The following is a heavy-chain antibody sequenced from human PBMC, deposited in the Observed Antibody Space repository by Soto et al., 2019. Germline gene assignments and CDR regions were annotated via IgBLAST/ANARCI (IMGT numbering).Heavy chain of an antibody. CDR3: AKDRDPGETSNGGDYFDY. CDR2: ISWNSGII. J-gene: IGHJ4*02. D-gene: IGHD3-16*01. V-gene: IGHV3-9*01. CDR1: GFTFDDYA. Sequence: EVQLVESGGGLVQPGRSLRLSCTASGFTFDDYAMHWVRQAPGKGLEWVSTISWNSGIIGYADSVKGRFTISRDNAKNSLYLQMNSLRAEDTALYYCAKDRDPGETSNGGDYFDYWGQGTLLTVSS.